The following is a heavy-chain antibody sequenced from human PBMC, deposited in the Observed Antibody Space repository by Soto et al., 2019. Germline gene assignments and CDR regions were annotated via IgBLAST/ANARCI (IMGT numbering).Heavy chain of an antibody. CDR2: IKFDGITT. V-gene: IGHV3-74*01. Sequence: EVQLVESGGSLVQPGGSLRLSCAASGFGFSTYWMHWVRQAPGKGLLWVSRIKFDGITTYYADSVKGRFTISRDDAKNTLYLQMNGLRVDDTAVYYCARGAKNIYAMDVWGQGTTVTVSS. J-gene: IGHJ6*02. CDR3: ARGAKNIYAMDV. CDR1: GFGFSTYW.